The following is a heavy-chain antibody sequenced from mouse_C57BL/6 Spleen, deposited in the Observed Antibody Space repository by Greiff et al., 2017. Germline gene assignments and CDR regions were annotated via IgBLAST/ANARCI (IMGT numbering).Heavy chain of an antibody. V-gene: IGHV1-64*01. CDR1: GYTFTSYW. CDR3: ARTPDYDVDY. CDR2: IHPNSGST. J-gene: IGHJ2*01. D-gene: IGHD2-4*01. Sequence: VQLQQPGAELVKPGASVKLSCKASGYTFTSYWMHWVKQRPGQGLEWIGMIHPNSGSTNYNEKSKSKATLTVDKSSSTAYMQLSSLTSEDSAVYYCARTPDYDVDYWGQGTTLTVSS.